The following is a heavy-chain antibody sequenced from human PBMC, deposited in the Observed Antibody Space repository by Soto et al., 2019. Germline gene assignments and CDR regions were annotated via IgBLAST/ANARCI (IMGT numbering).Heavy chain of an antibody. D-gene: IGHD3-16*02. V-gene: IGHV1-3*01. CDR1: GYTFTSYA. CDR3: AREGLEYDYVWGSYRSDAFDI. Sequence: ASMKVSCKASGYTFTSYAMHWVRQAPGQRLEWMGWINAGNGNTKYSQKFQGRVTITRDTSASTAYMELSSLRSEDTAVYYCAREGLEYDYVWGSYRSDAFDIWGQGTMVTVSS. J-gene: IGHJ3*02. CDR2: INAGNGNT.